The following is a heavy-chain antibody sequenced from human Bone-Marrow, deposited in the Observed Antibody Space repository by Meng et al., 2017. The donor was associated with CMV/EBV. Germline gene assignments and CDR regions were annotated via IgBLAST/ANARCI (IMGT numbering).Heavy chain of an antibody. V-gene: IGHV4-34*01. Sequence: RLQQWGPGLLNPSETLSLTCAVYGGSFSGYYWSWIRQPPGKGLEWIGEINHSGSTNYNPSLKSRVTISVDTSKNQFSLKLSSVTAADTAVYYCARAQAVAGRFCVYWGQGTLVTVSS. CDR2: INHSGST. CDR3: ARAQAVAGRFCVY. J-gene: IGHJ4*02. D-gene: IGHD6-19*01. CDR1: GGSFSGYY.